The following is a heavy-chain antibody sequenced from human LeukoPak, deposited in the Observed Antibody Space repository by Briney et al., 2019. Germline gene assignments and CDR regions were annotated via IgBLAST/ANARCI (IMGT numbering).Heavy chain of an antibody. V-gene: IGHV3-74*01. D-gene: IGHD2-15*01. CDR2: INSDGSST. CDR3: ARSVAVVTATFGY. Sequence: PGGSLSLPCAASGFTFNSYWMHWVRQAPGKGLVWVSRINSDGSSTSYADSVKGRFTISRDNAKNTLYLQMNSLRAEDTAVYYCARSVAVVTATFGYWGQGTLVTVSS. CDR1: GFTFNSYW. J-gene: IGHJ4*02.